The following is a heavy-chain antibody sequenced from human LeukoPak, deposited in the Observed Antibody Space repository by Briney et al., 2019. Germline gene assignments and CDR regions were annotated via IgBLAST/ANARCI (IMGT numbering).Heavy chain of an antibody. CDR2: ISASGGNA. V-gene: IGHV3-23*01. CDR3: AKDSAVGAADY. CDR1: EFTYSSYA. Sequence: GGSLRLSCATSEFTYSSYAMTWVRQAPGKGLEWVSTISASGGNAYYADSVKGRFTMSRDNSKNTLYLQMNSLRAEDTAVYYCAKDSAVGAADYWGQGTLVTVSS. J-gene: IGHJ4*02. D-gene: IGHD1-26*01.